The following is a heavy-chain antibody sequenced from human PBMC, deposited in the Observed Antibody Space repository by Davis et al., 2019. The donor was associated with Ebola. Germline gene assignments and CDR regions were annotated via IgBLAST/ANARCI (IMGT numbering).Heavy chain of an antibody. CDR3: ASLRRTITGMDDGFDI. J-gene: IGHJ3*02. V-gene: IGHV5-10-1*01. Sequence: KVSCKGSGYSFTSYWISWVRQMPGKGLEWMGRIDPSDSYTHYSPSFQGHVTISADRSISSAYLQRTSLKASDTAMYYCASLRRTITGMDDGFDIWGQGTMVTVSS. CDR1: GYSFTSYW. D-gene: IGHD1-20*01. CDR2: IDPSDSYT.